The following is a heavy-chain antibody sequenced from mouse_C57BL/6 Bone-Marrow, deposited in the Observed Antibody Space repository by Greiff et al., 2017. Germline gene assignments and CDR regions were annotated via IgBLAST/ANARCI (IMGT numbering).Heavy chain of an antibody. CDR2: ILPGSGST. V-gene: IGHV1-9*01. CDR1: GYTFTGYW. D-gene: IGHD1-1*01. CDR3: ARVYITTVVATNYFDY. Sequence: QVQLKQSGAELMKPGASVKLSCKATGYTFTGYWIEWVKQRPGHGLEWIGEILPGSGSTNYNEKFKGKATFTADTSSNTAYMQLSSLTTEDSAIYYCARVYITTVVATNYFDYWGQGTTRTVSS. J-gene: IGHJ2*01.